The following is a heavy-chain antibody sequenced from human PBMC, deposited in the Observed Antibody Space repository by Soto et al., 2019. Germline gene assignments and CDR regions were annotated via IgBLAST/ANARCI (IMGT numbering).Heavy chain of an antibody. J-gene: IGHJ6*03. CDR3: AKSLVAGGSYYYYMDV. CDR1: GFTFSSYA. Sequence: EVQLLESGGGLVQPGGSLRLSCAASGFTFSSYAMGWVRQAPGKGLEWVSAISGSGGSTYYADSVKGRFTTSRDNSKNTLYLQMNSLRAEDTAVYYCAKSLVAGGSYYYYMDVWGKGTTFTVS. D-gene: IGHD2-15*01. V-gene: IGHV3-23*01. CDR2: ISGSGGST.